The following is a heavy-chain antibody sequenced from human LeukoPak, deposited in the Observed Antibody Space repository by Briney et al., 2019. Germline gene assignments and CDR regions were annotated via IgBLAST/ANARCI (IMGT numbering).Heavy chain of an antibody. Sequence: GASVKVSCKASGYTFTSYGISWVRQAPGQGLEWMGWISAYNGNTNYAQKLQGRVTMTTDTSTSTAYMELRSLRSDDTAVYYCAREHYGSGSYWFDPWGQGTLVTVPS. CDR3: AREHYGSGSYWFDP. D-gene: IGHD3-10*01. J-gene: IGHJ5*02. CDR2: ISAYNGNT. V-gene: IGHV1-18*01. CDR1: GYTFTSYG.